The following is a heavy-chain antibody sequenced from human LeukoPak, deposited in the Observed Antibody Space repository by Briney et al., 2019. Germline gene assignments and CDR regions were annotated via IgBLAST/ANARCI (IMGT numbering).Heavy chain of an antibody. Sequence: SVKVSRKASGGTFSSYAISWVRQAPGQGLEWMGGIIPIFDTTNYAQKFQGRVTITADKSTSTAYMELSSLRSEDTAVYYCARDLGLDDSSGYYFDYWGQGTLVTVSS. V-gene: IGHV1-69*06. D-gene: IGHD3-22*01. CDR3: ARDLGLDDSSGYYFDY. CDR1: GGTFSSYA. CDR2: IIPIFDTT. J-gene: IGHJ4*02.